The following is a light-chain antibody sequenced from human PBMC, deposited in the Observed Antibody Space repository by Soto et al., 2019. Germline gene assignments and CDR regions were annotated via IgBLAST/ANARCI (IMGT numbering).Light chain of an antibody. CDR2: GVS. CDR1: SSDVGGYNY. Sequence: QSALTQPASVSGSPGQSITISCTGTSSDVGGYNYVSWYQQHPGKAPKLMIFGVSDRPSGLSNRFSGSKSGNTASLTISGLQAEDDADYYCTSYTSSRTLVFGTGTKVTVL. J-gene: IGLJ1*01. V-gene: IGLV2-14*01. CDR3: TSYTSSRTLV.